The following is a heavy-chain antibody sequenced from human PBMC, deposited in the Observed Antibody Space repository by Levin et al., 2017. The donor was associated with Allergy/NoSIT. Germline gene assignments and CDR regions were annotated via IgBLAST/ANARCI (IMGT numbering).Heavy chain of an antibody. CDR1: GGSFSGYY. CDR3: ARGPRGYGSVSYWAPYLVY. V-gene: IGHV4-34*01. D-gene: IGHD3-10*01. Sequence: SETLSLTCAVYGGSFSGYYWSWIRQPPGKGLEWIGEINHSGSTNYNPSLKSRVTISVDTSKNQFSLKLSSVTAADTAVYYCARGPRGYGSVSYWAPYLVYWGQGTLVTVSS. CDR2: INHSGST. J-gene: IGHJ4*02.